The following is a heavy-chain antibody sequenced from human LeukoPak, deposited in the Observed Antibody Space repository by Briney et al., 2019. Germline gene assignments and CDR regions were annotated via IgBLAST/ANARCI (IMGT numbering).Heavy chain of an antibody. CDR1: GFTFSSYS. CDR3: AREIVGVAESGAFDI. J-gene: IGHJ3*02. CDR2: ISSSSSYI. Sequence: KPGGSLRLSXAASGFTFSSYSMNWVRQAPGNGMEWVSSISSSSSYIYYADSVKGRFTISRANAKNSLYLQMNSLRAEDTAVYYCAREIVGVAESGAFDIWGQGTMVTVSS. V-gene: IGHV3-21*01. D-gene: IGHD1-26*01.